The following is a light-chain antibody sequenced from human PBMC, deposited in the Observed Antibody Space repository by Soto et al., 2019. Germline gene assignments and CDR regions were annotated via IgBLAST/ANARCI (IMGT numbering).Light chain of an antibody. J-gene: IGLJ3*02. CDR2: TNN. Sequence: QAVVTQPPSASGTPGQRVTISCYGSSSNIGSNPVSWYQHLPGTAPKVLIFTNNQRPSGVPDRVSGSNSGTSASLAISGLRSEDEAHYYCAAWDDSLEGVVLGGGTKLTVL. CDR1: SSNIGSNP. CDR3: AAWDDSLEGVV. V-gene: IGLV1-44*01.